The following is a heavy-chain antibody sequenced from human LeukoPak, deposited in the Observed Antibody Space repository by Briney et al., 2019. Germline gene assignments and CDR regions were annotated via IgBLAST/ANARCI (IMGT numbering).Heavy chain of an antibody. CDR2: INAGNGNT. V-gene: IGHV1-3*01. CDR3: ATVYSSSWYGYFDY. D-gene: IGHD6-13*01. Sequence: ASVNVSFKASGYTFTSYAMHWVRQAPRQRLEWMGWINAGNGNTKYSQEFQGRVTTTRDTSASTAYMELSSLRSEDTAVYYCATVYSSSWYGYFDYWGQGTLVTVSS. J-gene: IGHJ4*02. CDR1: GYTFTSYA.